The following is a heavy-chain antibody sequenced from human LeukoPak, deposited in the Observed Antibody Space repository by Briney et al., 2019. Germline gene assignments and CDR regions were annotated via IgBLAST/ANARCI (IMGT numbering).Heavy chain of an antibody. V-gene: IGHV4-59*01. J-gene: IGHJ4*02. CDR2: IYYSGST. CDR1: GGSISSYY. Sequence: SKTLSLTCTVSGGSISSYYWSWIRQPPGKGLEWIGYIYYSGSTNYNPSLKSRVTISVDTSKNQFSLKLSSVTAADTAVYYCASGDILTGYIDYWGQGTLVTVSS. D-gene: IGHD3-9*01. CDR3: ASGDILTGYIDY.